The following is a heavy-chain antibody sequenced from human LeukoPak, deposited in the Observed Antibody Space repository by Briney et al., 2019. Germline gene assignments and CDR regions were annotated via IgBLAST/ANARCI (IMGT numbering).Heavy chain of an antibody. CDR2: IYHSGST. D-gene: IGHD5-18*01. CDR3: ARINYGYPLY. CDR1: GGSISSSSYY. Sequence: SETRSLTCTVSGGSISSSSYYWGWIRQPPGKGLEWIGSIYHSGSTYYSPSLKSRVTISVDTSKNQFSLKLSSVTAADTAVYYCARINYGYPLYWGQGTLVTVSS. J-gene: IGHJ4*02. V-gene: IGHV4-39*07.